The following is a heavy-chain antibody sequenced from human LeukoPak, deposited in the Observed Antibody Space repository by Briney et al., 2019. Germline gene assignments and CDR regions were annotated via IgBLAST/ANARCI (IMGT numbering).Heavy chain of an antibody. V-gene: IGHV4-4*02. CDR2: INHSGST. Sequence: SGTLSLTCDVSGGSISSSNWWNWVRQPPGKGLEWIGEINHSGSTNYNPSLKGRVTISVDTSKNQFSLKLSSVTAADTAVYYCARGFVPYCSSTSCYAFDPWGQGTLVTVSS. CDR3: ARGFVPYCSSTSCYAFDP. CDR1: GGSISSSNW. J-gene: IGHJ5*02. D-gene: IGHD2-2*01.